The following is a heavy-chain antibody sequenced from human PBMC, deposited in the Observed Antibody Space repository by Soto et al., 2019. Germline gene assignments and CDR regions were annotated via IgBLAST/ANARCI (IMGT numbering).Heavy chain of an antibody. CDR2: MKPNSGNT. Sequence: QVQLVQSGAEVKKPGASVKVSCKASGYTFSSYDINWVRQATGQGLEWMGWMKPNSGNTGYAQKFQGRVTMTRNTSISTAYMELSSLRSEDTAVYYCARERTGTTSMDVWGQGTTVTVSS. V-gene: IGHV1-8*01. CDR3: ARERTGTTSMDV. CDR1: GYTFSSYD. D-gene: IGHD1-1*01. J-gene: IGHJ6*02.